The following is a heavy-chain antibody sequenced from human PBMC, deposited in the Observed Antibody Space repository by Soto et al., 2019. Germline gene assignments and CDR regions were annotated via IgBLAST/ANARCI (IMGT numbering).Heavy chain of an antibody. V-gene: IGHV4-34*01. D-gene: IGHD4-4*01. CDR3: ARDYIFYYYGMDV. CDR2: INHSGST. J-gene: IGHJ6*02. Sequence: LSLTCAVYGGSFSGYYWSWIRQPPGKGLEWIGEINHSGSTNYNPSLKSRVTISVDTSKNQFSLKLSSVTAADTAVYYCARDYIFYYYGMDVWGQGTTVTVSS. CDR1: GGSFSGYY.